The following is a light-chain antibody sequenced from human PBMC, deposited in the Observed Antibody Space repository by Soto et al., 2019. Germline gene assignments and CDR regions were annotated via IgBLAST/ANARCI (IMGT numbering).Light chain of an antibody. V-gene: IGKV3-11*01. J-gene: IGKJ4*01. CDR3: QQRSNWPQI. CDR1: QSVSKY. CDR2: DAS. Sequence: EIVLTQSPATLSLSPGERATLSCRASQSVSKYLAWYQQKPGQAPRLLIHDASNRATGIPARFSGSGSGTDFTLTISSLEPEDFGVYHCQQRSNWPQIIGGGTKVEIK.